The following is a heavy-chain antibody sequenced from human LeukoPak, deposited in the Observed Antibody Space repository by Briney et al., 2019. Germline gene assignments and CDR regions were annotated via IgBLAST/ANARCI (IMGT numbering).Heavy chain of an antibody. J-gene: IGHJ5*02. D-gene: IGHD2-2*03. Sequence: SVKVSCRASGGTFSSYAISWVRQAPGQGLEWMGGIIPIFGTANYAQKFQGRVTITADGSTSTAYMELSSLRSEDTAVYYCAMDVDIVVVPAANNWFDPWGQGTLVTVSS. CDR1: GGTFSSYA. V-gene: IGHV1-69*01. CDR2: IIPIFGTA. CDR3: AMDVDIVVVPAANNWFDP.